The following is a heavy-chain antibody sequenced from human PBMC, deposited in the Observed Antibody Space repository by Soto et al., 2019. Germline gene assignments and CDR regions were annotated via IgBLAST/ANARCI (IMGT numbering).Heavy chain of an antibody. CDR1: GGSLSHYH. V-gene: IGHV4-59*01. Sequence: SETLSLTCTLSGGSLSHYHLFLVRQSPGKGLEFIGYTHDSGIINYNPSLMSGVAISLDTSKNQFSLKLTSVTAADTALYYCARTGYGDHFDYWGRGTLVTVSS. J-gene: IGHJ4*02. CDR2: THDSGII. CDR3: ARTGYGDHFDY. D-gene: IGHD5-18*01.